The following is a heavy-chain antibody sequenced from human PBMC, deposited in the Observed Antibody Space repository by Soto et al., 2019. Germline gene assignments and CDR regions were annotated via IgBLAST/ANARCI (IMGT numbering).Heavy chain of an antibody. CDR1: GFTFSSYS. D-gene: IGHD6-19*01. CDR2: ISSSSSTI. CDR3: AREGRNSSGWYRAAYFDY. V-gene: IGHV3-48*01. J-gene: IGHJ4*02. Sequence: GGSLRLSCAASGFTFSSYSMNWVRQAPGKGLEWVSYISSSSSTIYYADSVKGRFTISRDNAKNSLYLQMNSLRAEDTAVYYCAREGRNSSGWYRAAYFDYWGQGTLVTVSS.